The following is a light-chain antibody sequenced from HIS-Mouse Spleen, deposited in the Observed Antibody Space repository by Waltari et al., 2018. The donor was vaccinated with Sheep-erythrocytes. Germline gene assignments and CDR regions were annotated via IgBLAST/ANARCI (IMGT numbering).Light chain of an antibody. V-gene: IGLV2-14*03. CDR2: DVS. CDR1: SSDVGGYNY. J-gene: IGLJ3*02. Sequence: GQSITISCTGTSSDVGGYNYVSWYQQHPGKAPKLMIYDVSNRPSGVSNRFSGSKSGNTASLTISGLQAEDEANYYCSSYTSSSTWVFGGGTKLTVL. CDR3: SSYTSSSTWV.